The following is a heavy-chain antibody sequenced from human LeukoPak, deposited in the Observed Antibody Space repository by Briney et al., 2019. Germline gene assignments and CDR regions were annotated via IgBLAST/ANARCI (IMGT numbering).Heavy chain of an antibody. Sequence: ASVKVSCKASGYTFTSYYMHWVRQAPGQGLEWMGIINPSGGSTSYAQKFQGRVTMTRDTSTSTVYMELSSLGSEDTAVYYCARDMGEGWNYVNYFDYWGQGTLVTVSS. J-gene: IGHJ4*02. D-gene: IGHD1-7*01. V-gene: IGHV1-46*01. CDR3: ARDMGEGWNYVNYFDY. CDR2: INPSGGST. CDR1: GYTFTSYY.